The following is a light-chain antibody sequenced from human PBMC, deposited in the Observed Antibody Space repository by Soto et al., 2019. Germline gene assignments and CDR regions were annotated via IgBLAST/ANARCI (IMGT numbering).Light chain of an antibody. CDR3: QQYNSYSPT. J-gene: IGKJ1*01. Sequence: DIQMTQSPSXLSASVGDRVTITCRASQSISSWLAWYQQKPGKAPKLLIYDASSLESGVPSRFSGSGSGTEFTLTISSLQPDDFATYYCQQYNSYSPTFGQGTKVDIK. V-gene: IGKV1-5*01. CDR1: QSISSW. CDR2: DAS.